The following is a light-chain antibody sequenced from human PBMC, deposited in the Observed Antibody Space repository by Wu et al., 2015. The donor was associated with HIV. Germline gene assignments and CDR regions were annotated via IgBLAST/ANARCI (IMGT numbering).Light chain of an antibody. CDR3: QQYRISPHT. CDR2: GVS. V-gene: IGKV3-20*01. Sequence: EIVLTQSPGTLSLSPGERAALSCRASQTVSSTYLAWYQQRPGQAPRLLIHGVSTRATGVPDRFSGSGSGTDFTLTISRLEPEDFAVYYCQQYRISPHTFGQGTELDIK. J-gene: IGKJ2*01. CDR1: QTVSSTY.